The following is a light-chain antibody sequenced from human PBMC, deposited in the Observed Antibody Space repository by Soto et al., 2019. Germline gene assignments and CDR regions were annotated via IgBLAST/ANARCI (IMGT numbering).Light chain of an antibody. CDR2: DAS. CDR1: QSVSRY. CDR3: QQYGSSPVT. J-gene: IGKJ1*01. V-gene: IGKV3-20*01. Sequence: EIVLTQSPATLSLSPGERATLSCRASQSVSRYLAWYQQKPGQAPRLLIYDASKRATGIPARFSGSGSGTDFTLTISRLEPEDFAVYYCQQYGSSPVTFGQGTKVDIK.